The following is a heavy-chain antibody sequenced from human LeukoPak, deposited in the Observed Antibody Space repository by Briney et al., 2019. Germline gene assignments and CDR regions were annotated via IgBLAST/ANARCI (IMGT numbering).Heavy chain of an antibody. J-gene: IGHJ4*02. Sequence: SETLSLTCTVSGGSISNYYWSWIRQPPGKGLEWIGSIYYSGSTYYNPSLKSRVTISVDTSKNQFSLKLSSVTAADTAVYYCASGSVDTAMVEFGEKYYFDYWGQGTLVTVSS. CDR1: GGSISNYY. V-gene: IGHV4-39*01. CDR2: IYYSGST. D-gene: IGHD5-18*01. CDR3: ASGSVDTAMVEFGEKYYFDY.